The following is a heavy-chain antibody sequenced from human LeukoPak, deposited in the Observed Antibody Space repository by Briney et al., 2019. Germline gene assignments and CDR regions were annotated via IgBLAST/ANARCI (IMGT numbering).Heavy chain of an antibody. CDR1: GDSVSSNSAA. J-gene: IGHJ4*02. CDR2: TYYRSKWYN. D-gene: IGHD5-24*01. CDR3: ARGPILEEGYFDY. Sequence: SQTLSLTCAISGDSVSSNSAACNWIRQSPSRGLEWLGRTYYRSKWYNDYAVSVKSRITINPDTSKNQFSLQLNSVTPEDTAVYYCARGPILEEGYFDYWGQGTLVTVSS. V-gene: IGHV6-1*01.